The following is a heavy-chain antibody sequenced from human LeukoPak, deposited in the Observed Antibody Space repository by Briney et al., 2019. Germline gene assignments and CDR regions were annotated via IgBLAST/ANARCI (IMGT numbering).Heavy chain of an antibody. CDR1: GFTFSSYA. CDR3: AKSSYSSGWYVGSWFDP. Sequence: GGSLRLSCAASGFTFSSYAMSWVRQAPGKGLEWVSAISGSGGSTYYADSVKGRFTISRDNSKNTLYLRMNSLRAEDTAVYYCAKSSYSSGWYVGSWFDPWGQGTLVTVSS. J-gene: IGHJ5*02. CDR2: ISGSGGST. V-gene: IGHV3-23*01. D-gene: IGHD6-19*01.